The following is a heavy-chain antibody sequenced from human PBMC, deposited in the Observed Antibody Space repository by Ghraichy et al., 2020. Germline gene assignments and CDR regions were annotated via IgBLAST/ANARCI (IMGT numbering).Heavy chain of an antibody. Sequence: GGSLRLSCAASGFTFSSYGMHWVRQAPGKGLEWVAVIWYDGSNKYYADSVKGRFTISRDNSKNTLYLQMNSLRAEDTAVYYCAKGLYCSGGSCYWSRAHYFDYWGQGTLVTVSS. D-gene: IGHD2-15*01. J-gene: IGHJ4*02. CDR3: AKGLYCSGGSCYWSRAHYFDY. V-gene: IGHV3-33*06. CDR2: IWYDGSNK. CDR1: GFTFSSYG.